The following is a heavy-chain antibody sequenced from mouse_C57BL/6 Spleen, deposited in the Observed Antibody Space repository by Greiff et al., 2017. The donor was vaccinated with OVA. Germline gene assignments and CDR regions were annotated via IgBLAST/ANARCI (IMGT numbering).Heavy chain of an antibody. V-gene: IGHV1-82*01. D-gene: IGHD1-1*01. CDR1: GFAFSSSG. J-gene: IGHJ2*01. CDR3: ALYGSSSNDVDY. Sequence: LVESGPELVKPGASVMLSCKASGFAFSSSGMTWVKQRPGKGLEWIGRIFTGVGATISTGKFKGKATLTADKSSSTDYMQLSSLTSEDSAIYFCALYGSSSNDVDYWGQGTTLTVSS. CDR2: IFTGVGAT.